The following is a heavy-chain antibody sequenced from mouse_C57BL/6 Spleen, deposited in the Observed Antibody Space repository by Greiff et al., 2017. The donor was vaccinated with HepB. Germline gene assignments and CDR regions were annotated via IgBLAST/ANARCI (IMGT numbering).Heavy chain of an antibody. CDR2: IYPGDGDT. Sequence: VQLQQSGPELVKPGASVKISCKASGYAFSSSWMNWVKQRPGKGLEWIGRIYPGDGDTNYNGKFTGKATLTADKSSSTAYMQLSSLTSEDSAVYFCARSDYYGSSLDYWGQGTTLTVSS. D-gene: IGHD1-1*01. CDR1: GYAFSSSW. CDR3: ARSDYYGSSLDY. V-gene: IGHV1-82*01. J-gene: IGHJ2*01.